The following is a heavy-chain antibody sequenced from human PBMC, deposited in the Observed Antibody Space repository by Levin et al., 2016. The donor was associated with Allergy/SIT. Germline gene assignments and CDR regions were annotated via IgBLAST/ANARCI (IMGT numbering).Heavy chain of an antibody. CDR3: ARDVTDCTSGGCQRPFLFDYGMDV. CDR2: SSAYNGDT. J-gene: IGHJ6*02. Sequence: ASVKVSCKASGYVFGSFGISWVRQAPGQGLEWMGWSSAYNGDTKYAHEVQGRVTLSIETSTRTAYMELRSLTSDDTAMYYCARDVTDCTSGGCQRPFLFDYGMDVWGQGTTVTVSS. D-gene: IGHD1-26*01. CDR1: GYVFGSFG. V-gene: IGHV1-18*01.